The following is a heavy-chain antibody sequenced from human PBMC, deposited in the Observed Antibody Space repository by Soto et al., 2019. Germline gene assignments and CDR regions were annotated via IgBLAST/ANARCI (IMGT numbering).Heavy chain of an antibody. Sequence: GGSLRLSFAASGFAFSNYAMHWVRQAPGKGLGWVSSISTSIDATYYADSVKGRFTISRDDSKNTLYLQMNSLRAEDSAVYYCAKDRTVAARNFDYWGQGTQVTVSS. CDR1: GFAFSNYA. D-gene: IGHD6-6*01. CDR2: ISTSIDAT. CDR3: AKDRTVAARNFDY. V-gene: IGHV3-23*01. J-gene: IGHJ4*02.